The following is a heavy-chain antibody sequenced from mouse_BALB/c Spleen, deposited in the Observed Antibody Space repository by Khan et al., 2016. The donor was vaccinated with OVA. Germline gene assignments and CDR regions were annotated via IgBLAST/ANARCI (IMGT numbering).Heavy chain of an antibody. CDR1: GYTFTTFG. D-gene: IGHD3-3*01. V-gene: IGHV9-1*02. CDR2: INTYTGEP. Sequence: QIQLVQSGPELKKPGETVKISCKASGYTFTTFGMNWVKQAPGKGLKWMGWINTYTGEPTYADDFKGRFAFSLETSASPAYLQINNLKNEDMATFVWARRASYWYFDVVGAGTTVTVAA. J-gene: IGHJ1*01. CDR3: ARRASYWYFDV.